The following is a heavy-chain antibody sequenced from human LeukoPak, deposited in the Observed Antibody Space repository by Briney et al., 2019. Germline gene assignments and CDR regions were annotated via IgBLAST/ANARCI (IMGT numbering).Heavy chain of an antibody. J-gene: IGHJ4*02. D-gene: IGHD2-21*02. Sequence: GRSLRLSCAASGFTFSSYAMHWVRQAPGKGLEWVAVISYDGSNKYYADSVKGRFTISRDNSKNTLYLQMNSLRAEDTAVYYCAREAGDVVVTGQEYYFDYWGQGTLVTVSS. CDR3: AREAGDVVVTGQEYYFDY. CDR2: ISYDGSNK. V-gene: IGHV3-30*04. CDR1: GFTFSSYA.